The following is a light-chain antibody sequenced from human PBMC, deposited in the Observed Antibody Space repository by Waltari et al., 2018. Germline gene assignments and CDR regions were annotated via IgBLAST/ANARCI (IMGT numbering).Light chain of an antibody. CDR1: QSIINY. J-gene: IGKJ2*01. Sequence: DIQMTQSPPSLSASVGDRVTITCRASQSIINYLNWYQQKPGKAPKLLIYAASTLESGVPSRFSGSESGTDFTLTISSLLPEDFATYYCQQSYSIPNTFGQGTKLEI. V-gene: IGKV1-39*01. CDR2: AAS. CDR3: QQSYSIPNT.